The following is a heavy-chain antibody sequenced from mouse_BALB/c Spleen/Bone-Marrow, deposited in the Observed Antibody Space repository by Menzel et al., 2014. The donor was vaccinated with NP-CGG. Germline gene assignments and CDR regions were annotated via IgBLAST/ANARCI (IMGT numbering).Heavy chain of an antibody. CDR1: GITFTDYY. V-gene: IGHV7-3*02. CDR2: IRNKAYGYTT. CDR3: ARSPIDY. Sequence: EVQLVESGGGLVQPGGSLRLSCTTSGITFTDYYMSWVRQPPGKALEWLAFIRNKAYGYTTEYSASVRGRFTISRDNSQSILYLQMNTLRAEDSATYYCARSPIDYWGQGTSVTVSS. J-gene: IGHJ4*01.